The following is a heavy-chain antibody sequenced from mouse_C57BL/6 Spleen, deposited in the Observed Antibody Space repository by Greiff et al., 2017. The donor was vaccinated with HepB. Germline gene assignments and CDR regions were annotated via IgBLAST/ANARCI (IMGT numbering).Heavy chain of an antibody. V-gene: IGHV5-17*01. D-gene: IGHD1-1*01. CDR2: ISSGSSTI. CDR3: ARTILLPPYYAMDY. CDR1: GFTFSDYG. J-gene: IGHJ4*01. Sequence: EVKLVESGGGLVKPGGSLKLSCAASGFTFSDYGMHWVRQAPEKGLEWVAYISSGSSTIYYADTVKGRFTISRDNAKNTLFLQMTSLRSEDTAMYYCARTILLPPYYAMDYWGQGTSVTVSS.